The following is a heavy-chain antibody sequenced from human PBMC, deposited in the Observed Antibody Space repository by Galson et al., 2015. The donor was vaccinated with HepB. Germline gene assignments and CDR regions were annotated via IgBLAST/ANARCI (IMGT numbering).Heavy chain of an antibody. CDR1: GFTFSSYG. D-gene: IGHD3-22*01. Sequence: SLRLSCAASGFTFSSYGMHWVRQAPGKGLEWVAIIWYDGSNKYYADSVKGRFTISRDNSKNTLYLQMNSLRAEDTAVYYCARARITMIVGTPEDEPEFLFDYWGQGTLVTVSS. CDR2: IWYDGSNK. J-gene: IGHJ4*02. V-gene: IGHV3-33*01. CDR3: ARARITMIVGTPEDEPEFLFDY.